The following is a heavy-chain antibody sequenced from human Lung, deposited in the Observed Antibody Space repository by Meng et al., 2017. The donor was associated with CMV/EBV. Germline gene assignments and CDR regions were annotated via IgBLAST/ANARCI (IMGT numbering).Heavy chain of an antibody. Sequence: KISCKASGYKFTTYHLSWVRQAPGQGLEWMGWVSAYNGDTNYVQKFQGRVTMTADTSTSTAYMELRNLTSDDTAVYYCARRPGYDHHDYWGQGTLVTVSS. J-gene: IGHJ4*02. CDR3: ARRPGYDHHDY. V-gene: IGHV1-18*04. CDR2: VSAYNGDT. CDR1: GYKFTTYH. D-gene: IGHD2-15*01.